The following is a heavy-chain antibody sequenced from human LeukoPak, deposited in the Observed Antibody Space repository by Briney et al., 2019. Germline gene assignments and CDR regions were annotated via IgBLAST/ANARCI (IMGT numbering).Heavy chain of an antibody. V-gene: IGHV3-7*01. D-gene: IGHD2-8*01. Sequence: GGSLRLSCAASGFTFSSYWMSWVRQALGKGLEWVANIKQDGSEKYYVDSVKGRFTISRDNAKNSLYLQMNSLRAEDTAVYYCARGSSLGYCTNGVCYFDYWGQGTLVTVSS. J-gene: IGHJ4*02. CDR1: GFTFSSYW. CDR2: IKQDGSEK. CDR3: ARGSSLGYCTNGVCYFDY.